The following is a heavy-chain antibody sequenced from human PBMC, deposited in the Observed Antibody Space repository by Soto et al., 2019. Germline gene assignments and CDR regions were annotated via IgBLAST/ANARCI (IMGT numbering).Heavy chain of an antibody. V-gene: IGHV3-49*04. J-gene: IGHJ4*02. Sequence: GGSLRLSCAASGFTFSNAWMNWVRQAPGKGLEWVGFIRSKADGGTTDYAASVKGRFTISRDDSKSIAYLQMNSLKTEDTAVYYCTRSGYSYGYVFDYWGQGTLVTVSS. CDR1: GFTFSNAW. CDR3: TRSGYSYGYVFDY. D-gene: IGHD5-18*01. CDR2: IRSKADGGTT.